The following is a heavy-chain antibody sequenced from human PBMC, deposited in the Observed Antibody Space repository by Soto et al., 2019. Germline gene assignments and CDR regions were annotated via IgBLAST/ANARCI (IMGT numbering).Heavy chain of an antibody. V-gene: IGHV6-1*01. CDR3: ARDRGVATSDGMDV. CDR2: TYYRSTWYN. D-gene: IGHD5-12*01. Sequence: PSQTLSLTCVISGDSVSSNSATWNWIRQSPSRGLEWLGRTYYRSTWYNDYAVSVKSRIIISPDTPKNQFSLQLNSVSPEDTAVYYCARDRGVATSDGMDVWGRGTTVTISS. CDR1: GDSVSSNSAT. J-gene: IGHJ6*02.